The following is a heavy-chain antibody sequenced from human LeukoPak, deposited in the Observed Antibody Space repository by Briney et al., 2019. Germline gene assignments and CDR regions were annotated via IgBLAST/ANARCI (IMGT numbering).Heavy chain of an antibody. J-gene: IGHJ4*02. Sequence: GGSLRLPCAASGFTFSSYAMHWVRQAPGKGLEWVAVISYDGSNKYYADSVKGRFTISRDNSKNTLYLQMNSLRAEDTAFYHCVRDRSYGAFDYWGQGTLVTVSS. CDR3: VRDRSYGAFDY. CDR1: GFTFSSYA. V-gene: IGHV3-30-3*01. D-gene: IGHD5-18*01. CDR2: ISYDGSNK.